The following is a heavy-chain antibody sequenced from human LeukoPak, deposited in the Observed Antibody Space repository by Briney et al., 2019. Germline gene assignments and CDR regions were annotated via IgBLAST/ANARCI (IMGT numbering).Heavy chain of an antibody. J-gene: IGHJ6*02. V-gene: IGHV4-59*13. CDR3: ARLSRIAAAGAYSYYSLDV. D-gene: IGHD6-25*01. Sequence: SETLSLTCTASGGSNNNDYWSWIRQPPGKRLEWIGCVCDSGSTNSDPSLQSRVTISADTSRNQFSLKLSSVTAADTAVYYCARLSRIAAAGAYSYYSLDVWGQGTTVTVSS. CDR1: GGSNNNDY. CDR2: VCDSGST.